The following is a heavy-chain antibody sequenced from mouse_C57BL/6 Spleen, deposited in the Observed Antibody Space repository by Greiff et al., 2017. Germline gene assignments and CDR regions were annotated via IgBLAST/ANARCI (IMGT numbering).Heavy chain of an antibody. V-gene: IGHV1-80*01. J-gene: IGHJ2*01. D-gene: IGHD4-1*01. CDR2: IYPGDGDT. Sequence: QVHVKQSGAELVKPGASVKISCKASGYAFSSYWMNWVKQRPGKGLEWIGQIYPGDGDTNYNGKFKGKATLTADTSSSAAYMQLSSLTSEDSAVYFCARDWDDDYWGQGTTLTVSS. CDR1: GYAFSSYW. CDR3: ARDWDDDY.